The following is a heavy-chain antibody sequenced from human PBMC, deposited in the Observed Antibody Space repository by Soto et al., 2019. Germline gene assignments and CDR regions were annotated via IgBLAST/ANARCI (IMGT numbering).Heavy chain of an antibody. D-gene: IGHD2-21*01. V-gene: IGHV4-30-2*01. Sequence: KPSETLSLTCTVSGGSISSGGYSWSWIRQPPGKGLEWIGYIYHSGSTYYNPSLKSRVTISVDRSKNQFSLKLSSVTAADTAVYYCAASCVACGGFNYYGMDVWGQGTTVTVSS. CDR3: AASCVACGGFNYYGMDV. CDR2: IYHSGST. CDR1: GGSISSGGYS. J-gene: IGHJ6*02.